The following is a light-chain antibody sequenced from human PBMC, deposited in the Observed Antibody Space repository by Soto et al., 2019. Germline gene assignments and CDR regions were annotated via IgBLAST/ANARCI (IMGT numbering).Light chain of an antibody. CDR3: ISYTDRQSYL. J-gene: IGLJ1*01. CDR1: SSDIGSYDH. CDR2: AVS. V-gene: IGLV2-14*03. Sequence: QSPLTQPSSVSCSPGHAITISCIGTSSDIGSYDHVPWYQQFPDKSPKLIIYAVSDRPSGVSDRFSGSKSGISASLTISGLQTEDEADYYCISYTDRQSYLFGPGTKVTVL.